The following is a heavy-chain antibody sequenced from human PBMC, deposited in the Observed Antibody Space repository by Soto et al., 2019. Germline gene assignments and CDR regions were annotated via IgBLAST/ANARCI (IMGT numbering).Heavy chain of an antibody. CDR3: ARALTYYYDIDY. CDR1: GYSFTNYW. V-gene: IGHV5-51*01. Sequence: GESLKISCEGSGYSFTNYWIGWVRQMPGKGLEWMGIIYPSDSDTRYSPSFQGQVTISADKSSNTAYLQWNSLKASDTAMYYCARALTYYYDIDYWGQGTLVTVSS. D-gene: IGHD3-22*01. CDR2: IYPSDSDT. J-gene: IGHJ4*02.